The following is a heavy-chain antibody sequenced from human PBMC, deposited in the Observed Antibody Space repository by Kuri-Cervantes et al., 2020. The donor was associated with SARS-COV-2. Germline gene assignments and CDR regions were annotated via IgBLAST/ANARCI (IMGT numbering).Heavy chain of an antibody. Sequence: GESLEISCAASGFTFSSYSMNWVRQAPGTGLEWVAFIRYDGSNKYYAESVKGRFTISRYNSKNALYLQMNSLGAETTAVYYCARERATGDSWGQGTMVTVSS. D-gene: IGHD5-12*01. CDR3: ARERATGDS. CDR1: GFTFSSYS. V-gene: IGHV3-30*02. CDR2: IRYDGSNK. J-gene: IGHJ3*02.